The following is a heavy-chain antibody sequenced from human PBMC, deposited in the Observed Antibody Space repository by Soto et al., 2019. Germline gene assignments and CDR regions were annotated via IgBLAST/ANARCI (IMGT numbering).Heavy chain of an antibody. CDR1: GFTFSSYA. CDR2: ISYDGSNK. CDR3: ARTPRRGEFGYCSGGSCYGAFDI. V-gene: IGHV3-30-3*01. D-gene: IGHD2-15*01. J-gene: IGHJ3*02. Sequence: LRLSCAASGFTFSSYAMHWVRQAPGKGLEWVAVISYDGSNKYYADSVKGRFTISRDNSKNTLYLQMNSLRAEDTAVYYCARTPRRGEFGYCSGGSCYGAFDIWGQGTMVTVSS.